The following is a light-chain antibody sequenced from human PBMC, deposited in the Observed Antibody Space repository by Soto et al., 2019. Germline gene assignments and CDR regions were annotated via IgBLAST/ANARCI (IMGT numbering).Light chain of an antibody. Sequence: EIVMTQSPATLSVSPGERATLSCRASQSVGIKLAWYQQKPGQAPRILIHGASTRASGISARFSGSGSGTEFTLTITNLQSEDFAIYYCQQYHNWPPLTFGQGTRLDIK. CDR2: GAS. CDR3: QQYHNWPPLT. J-gene: IGKJ5*01. V-gene: IGKV3-15*01. CDR1: QSVGIK.